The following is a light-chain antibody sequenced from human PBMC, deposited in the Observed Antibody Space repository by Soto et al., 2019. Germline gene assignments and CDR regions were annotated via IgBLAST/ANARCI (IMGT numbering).Light chain of an antibody. CDR2: EVS. J-gene: IGLJ1*01. V-gene: IGLV2-23*02. Sequence: QSALTHPASVSGSPGQSITISCTGTSSVVGTYNLVSWYQQHPGKAPKLMIYEVSKRPSGVSNRFSGSKSGNTASLTISGLQAEDEADYYCCSYAGSSTYVFGTGTKVTV. CDR1: SSVVGTYNL. CDR3: CSYAGSSTYV.